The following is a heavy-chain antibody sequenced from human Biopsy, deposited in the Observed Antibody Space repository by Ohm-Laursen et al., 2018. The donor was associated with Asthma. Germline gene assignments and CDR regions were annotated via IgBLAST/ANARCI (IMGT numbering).Heavy chain of an antibody. Sequence: TLSLTCSLSSGSGGYMRSGNYYWSWIRQPPGKGLEWIGYIYYSGSTNYNPSLKSRVTISVDTSKNQFSLKLSSVTAADTAVYYCARAQDYYDSRGYYRSFDYWGQGTLVTVSS. CDR3: ARAQDYYDSRGYYRSFDY. J-gene: IGHJ4*02. CDR1: SGSGGYMRSGNYY. V-gene: IGHV4-61*01. D-gene: IGHD3-22*01. CDR2: IYYSGST.